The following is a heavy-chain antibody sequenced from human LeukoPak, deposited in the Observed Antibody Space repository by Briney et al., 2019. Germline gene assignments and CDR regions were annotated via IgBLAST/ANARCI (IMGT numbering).Heavy chain of an antibody. CDR3: ARAGDGTPLYYYGMDV. D-gene: IGHD1-1*01. Sequence: SETLSLTCTVSGGSISSGSYYGRWIRHPPGEGLECMGRIYTSGSTNYNPSLKSRVTISVDTSKNQFSLKLSSVTAADTAVYYCARAGDGTPLYYYGMDVWGQGTTVTVSS. V-gene: IGHV4-61*02. CDR1: GGSISSGSYY. J-gene: IGHJ6*02. CDR2: IYTSGST.